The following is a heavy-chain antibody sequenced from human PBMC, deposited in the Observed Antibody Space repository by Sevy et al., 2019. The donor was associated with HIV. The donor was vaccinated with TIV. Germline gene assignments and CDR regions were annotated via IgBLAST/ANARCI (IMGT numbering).Heavy chain of an antibody. V-gene: IGHV1-69*13. CDR2: IIPIFGTA. CDR1: GGTFSSYA. J-gene: IGHJ6*02. CDR3: ARDQGGRKDIVVVPAVYGGYYYGMDV. Sequence: ASVKVSCKASGGTFSSYAISWVRQAPGQGLEWMGGIIPIFGTANYAQKFQGRVTITADESTSTAYMELSSLRSEDTAVYYCARDQGGRKDIVVVPAVYGGYYYGMDVWGQGTTVTVSS. D-gene: IGHD2-2*01.